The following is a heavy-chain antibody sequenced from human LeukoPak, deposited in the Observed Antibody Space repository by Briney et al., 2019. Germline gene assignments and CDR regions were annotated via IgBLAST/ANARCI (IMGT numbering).Heavy chain of an antibody. Sequence: GGSLRLSCAASGFTFSSYDMHWVRQATGKGLEWVSAIGTAGDTYYPGSVKGRFTISRENAKNSLYLQMNSLRAGDTAVYYCARELAGHYYGSGSSFDYWGQGTLVTVSS. V-gene: IGHV3-13*01. CDR2: IGTAGDT. D-gene: IGHD3-10*01. CDR1: GFTFSSYD. J-gene: IGHJ4*02. CDR3: ARELAGHYYGSGSSFDY.